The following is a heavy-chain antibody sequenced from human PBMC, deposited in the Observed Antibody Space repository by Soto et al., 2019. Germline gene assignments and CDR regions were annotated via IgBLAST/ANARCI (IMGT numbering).Heavy chain of an antibody. CDR3: ALTHPRDKNWFDP. Sequence: QVQLVQSGAEVKKPGSSVKVSCXXXGGTFSSYAISXXXXAPGQGLEWMGGIIPIFGTANYAQKFQGRVTITADESTSTAYMELSSLRSEDTAVYYCALTHPRDKNWFDPWGQGTLVTVSS. V-gene: IGHV1-69*01. J-gene: IGHJ5*02. CDR1: GGTFSSYA. CDR2: IIPIFGTA.